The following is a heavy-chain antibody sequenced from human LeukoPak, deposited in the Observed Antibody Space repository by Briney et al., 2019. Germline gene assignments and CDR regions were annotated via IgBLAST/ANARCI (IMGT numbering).Heavy chain of an antibody. J-gene: IGHJ4*02. D-gene: IGHD3-10*01. V-gene: IGHV3-11*04. CDR3: ARETYGSGSYYDY. CDR2: ISHRGSIV. Sequence: GGSLRLSCAVSGFTFSDYYMIWLRQAPGKGLEWVSSISHRGSIVYYADSVKGRFTISRDNAKNSLYLEMNSLRDEDTALYFCARETYGSGSYYDYWGQGTLVTVSS. CDR1: GFTFSDYY.